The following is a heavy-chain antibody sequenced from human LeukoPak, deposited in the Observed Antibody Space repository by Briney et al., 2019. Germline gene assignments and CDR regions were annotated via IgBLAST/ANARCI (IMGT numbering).Heavy chain of an antibody. CDR1: GGTFSSYA. J-gene: IGHJ6*02. CDR2: IIPILGIA. D-gene: IGHD4-17*01. Sequence: ASVKVSCKASGGTFSSYAISWVRRAPGQGLEWMGRIIPILGIANYAQKFQGRVTITADKSTSTAYMELSSLRSEDTAVYYCASHYGDTYYYYGMVVWGQGTTVTVSS. V-gene: IGHV1-69*04. CDR3: ASHYGDTYYYYGMVV.